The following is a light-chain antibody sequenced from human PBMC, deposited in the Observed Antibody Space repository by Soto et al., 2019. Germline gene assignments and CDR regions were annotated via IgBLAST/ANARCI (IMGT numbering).Light chain of an antibody. Sequence: EIELTQSPCTLSVSPGERVTLSCRASQTIGVNLAWYQKKPGQAPTFLIFGASNRATGVPDRFTGSGSGTEFTLTISSLQADDVATYYCQQYENWPYTFGQGTKLQIK. CDR3: QQYENWPYT. V-gene: IGKV3D-15*01. CDR2: GAS. J-gene: IGKJ2*01. CDR1: QTIGVN.